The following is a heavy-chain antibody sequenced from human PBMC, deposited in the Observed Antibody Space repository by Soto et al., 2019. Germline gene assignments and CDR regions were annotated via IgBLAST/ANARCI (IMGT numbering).Heavy chain of an antibody. Sequence: SETQSITCTVSCRGISDDYWSWLRQLLGRGLEWIGHIFYSGSTNYNPALKSRVTISVDTSKSQFSLKLSSVTAADTAVYYCARARVAAAGISSHYGMDVWGQGTTVT. J-gene: IGHJ6*02. V-gene: IGHV4-59*12. D-gene: IGHD6-13*01. CDR2: IFYSGST. CDR1: CRGISDDY. CDR3: ARARVAAAGISSHYGMDV.